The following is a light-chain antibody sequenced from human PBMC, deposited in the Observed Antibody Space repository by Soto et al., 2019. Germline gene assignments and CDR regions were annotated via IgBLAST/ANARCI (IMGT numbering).Light chain of an antibody. Sequence: EIVLTQSPGTLSLSPGERATLSCRASQSVSSSYLAWYQQKPGQAPRLLIYGASRSATGIPDRFSGSGSGTDFTLTISRLEPEEFAVYCCQQYGISYTFGQGTKLEIK. V-gene: IGKV3-20*01. J-gene: IGKJ2*01. CDR1: QSVSSSY. CDR3: QQYGISYT. CDR2: GAS.